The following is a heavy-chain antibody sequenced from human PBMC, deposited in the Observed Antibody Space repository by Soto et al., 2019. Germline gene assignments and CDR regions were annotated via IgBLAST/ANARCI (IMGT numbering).Heavy chain of an antibody. D-gene: IGHD6-19*01. CDR2: IYTSGST. V-gene: IGHV4-4*07. CDR3: ARMMDGSGWFSGALGLGYFDY. J-gene: IGHJ4*02. CDR1: GGSISSYY. Sequence: QVQLQESGPGLVKPSETLSLTCTVSGGSISSYYWSWIRQPAGKGLEWIGRIYTSGSTNYNPSLKSRVTMSVDTSKNQFSLKLSSVTAADTAVYYCARMMDGSGWFSGALGLGYFDYWGQGTLVTVSS.